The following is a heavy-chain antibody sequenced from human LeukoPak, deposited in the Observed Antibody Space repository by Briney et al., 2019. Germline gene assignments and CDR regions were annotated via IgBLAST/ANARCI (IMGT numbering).Heavy chain of an antibody. J-gene: IGHJ4*02. D-gene: IGHD3-10*01. V-gene: IGHV4-39*01. CDR2: LYYSGST. Sequence: SGTLSLTCTVSGGSISSSSYYWGWIRQPPGKGLEWIGSLYYSGSTYYNPSLKSRVTISVDTSKNQFSLKLSSVTAADTAVYYCARHRYYGSGSPHYWGQGTLVTVSS. CDR1: GGSISSSSYY. CDR3: ARHRYYGSGSPHY.